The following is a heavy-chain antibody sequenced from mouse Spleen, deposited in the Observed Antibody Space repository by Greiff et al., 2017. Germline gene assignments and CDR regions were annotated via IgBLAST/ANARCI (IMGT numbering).Heavy chain of an antibody. CDR2: IYPGDGDT. Sequence: QVQLQQSGPELVKPGASVKISCKASGYAFSSSWMNWVKQRPGKGLEWIGRIYPGDGDTNYNGKFKGKATLTADKSSSTAYMQLSSLTSEDSAVYFCARRWDVGYWGQGTTLTVSS. CDR3: ARRWDVGY. D-gene: IGHD4-1*01. J-gene: IGHJ2*01. V-gene: IGHV1-82*01. CDR1: GYAFSSSW.